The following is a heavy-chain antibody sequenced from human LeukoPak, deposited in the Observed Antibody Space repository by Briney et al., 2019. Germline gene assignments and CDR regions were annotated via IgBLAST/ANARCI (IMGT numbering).Heavy chain of an antibody. V-gene: IGHV4-39*01. CDR1: GGSISSSSYY. Sequence: PSETLSLTCTVSGGSISSSSYYWGWIRQPPGKGLEWIGSIYYSGSTYYNPSLKSRVTISVDTSKNQFSLKLSSVTAADTAVYYCARRPNYGDYDGGFDYWGQGTLVTVFS. D-gene: IGHD4-17*01. J-gene: IGHJ4*02. CDR3: ARRPNYGDYDGGFDY. CDR2: IYYSGST.